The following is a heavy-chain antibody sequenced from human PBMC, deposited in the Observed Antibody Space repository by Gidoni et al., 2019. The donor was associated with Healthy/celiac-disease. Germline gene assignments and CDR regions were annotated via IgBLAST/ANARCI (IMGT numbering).Heavy chain of an antibody. J-gene: IGHJ4*02. CDR1: GGTFSSYT. D-gene: IGHD7-27*01. Sequence: KKPGSSVKVSCKASGGTFSSYTISWVRQAPGQGLEWMGRIIPILGIANYAQKFQGRVTITADKSTSTAYMELSSLRSEDTAVYYCERSHTGDGFDYWGQGTLVTVSS. V-gene: IGHV1-69*02. CDR2: IIPILGIA. CDR3: ERSHTGDGFDY.